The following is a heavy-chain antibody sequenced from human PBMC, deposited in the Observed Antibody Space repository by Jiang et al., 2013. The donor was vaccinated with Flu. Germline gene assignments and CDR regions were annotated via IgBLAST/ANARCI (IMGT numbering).Heavy chain of an antibody. CDR2: IYYSGST. Sequence: LLKPSETLSLTCTVSGGSISSYYWSWIRQPPGKGLEWIGYIYYSGSTNYNPSLKSRVTISVDTSKNQFSLKLNSVTAADTAVYYCARVEYYDYVWGTYPEGGCDYWGQGTLVTVSS. CDR3: ARVEYYDYVWGTYPEGGCDY. CDR1: GGSISSYY. J-gene: IGHJ4*02. V-gene: IGHV4-59*12. D-gene: IGHD3-16*02.